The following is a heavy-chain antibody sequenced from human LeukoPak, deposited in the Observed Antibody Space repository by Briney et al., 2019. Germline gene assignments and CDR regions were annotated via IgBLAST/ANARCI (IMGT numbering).Heavy chain of an antibody. CDR3: ASGDFWSGYGLYYYYYMDV. V-gene: IGHV4-34*01. D-gene: IGHD3-3*01. Sequence: PSETLSLTCAVYGGSFSGYYWSWIRQPPGKGLEWIGEINHSGSTNYNPSLKSRVTISVDTSKNQFSLKLSSVTAADTAVYYCASGDFWSGYGLYYYYYMDVWGKGTTVTVSS. CDR2: INHSGST. J-gene: IGHJ6*03. CDR1: GGSFSGYY.